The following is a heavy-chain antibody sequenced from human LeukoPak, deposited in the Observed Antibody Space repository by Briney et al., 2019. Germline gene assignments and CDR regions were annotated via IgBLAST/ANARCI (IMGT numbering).Heavy chain of an antibody. CDR1: GFTFNYYA. J-gene: IGHJ4*02. CDR3: ARHDSFLPH. CDR2: ISDNEGKT. Sequence: PGGSLRLSCAASGFTFNYYAMSWVRQAPGKGLEWVSGISDNEGKTYYTDSVKGRFTISRDNTKNTVYLQMNILRADDTAVYFCARHDSFLPHWGQGTLVTVSS. D-gene: IGHD2/OR15-2a*01. V-gene: IGHV3-23*01.